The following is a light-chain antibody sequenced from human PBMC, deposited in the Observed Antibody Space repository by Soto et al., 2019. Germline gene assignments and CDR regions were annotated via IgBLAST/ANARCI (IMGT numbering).Light chain of an antibody. CDR3: STYKSSERL. V-gene: IGLV2-14*01. CDR2: DVS. J-gene: IGLJ2*01. Sequence: QSALTQPASVSGSPGQSITISCTGTSSDVGDYNHVSWYQQHPGKAPKLMIYDVSNRPSGVSNRFSGSKSGNTASLTISGLHAEDEADYYCSTYKSSERLFGGGTKVTVL. CDR1: SSDVGDYNH.